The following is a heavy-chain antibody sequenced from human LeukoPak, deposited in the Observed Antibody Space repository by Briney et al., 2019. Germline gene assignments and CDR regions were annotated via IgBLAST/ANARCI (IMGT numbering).Heavy chain of an antibody. J-gene: IGHJ4*02. CDR1: GGSFSGSY. CDR3: ARRRYDASGYYPSRGRYFDY. CDR2: IYHSGST. Sequence: PSETLSLTCAVSGGSFSGSYWCWIRPPPGKGLEWVGEIYHSGSTNYNPSLKSRVTISVDTSKNQFSLTLSSVTAADTAVYYCARRRYDASGYYPSRGRYFDYWGQGTLVTVSS. D-gene: IGHD3-22*01. V-gene: IGHV4-34*01.